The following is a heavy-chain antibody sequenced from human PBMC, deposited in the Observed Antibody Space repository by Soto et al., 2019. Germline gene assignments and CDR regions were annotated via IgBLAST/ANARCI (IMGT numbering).Heavy chain of an antibody. CDR3: ARDGTKRGSWFDP. CDR1: GFTFSDYH. CDR2: ISNSASTI. Sequence: PGGSLRLSCAASGFTFSDYHMSWIRQAPGKGLEWVSYISNSASTINYADSVKGRFAISRDNAKNSLYLQMNSLRAEDTAVYYCARDGTKRGSWFDPWGQGXLVTVSS. J-gene: IGHJ5*02. D-gene: IGHD3-10*01. V-gene: IGHV3-11*01.